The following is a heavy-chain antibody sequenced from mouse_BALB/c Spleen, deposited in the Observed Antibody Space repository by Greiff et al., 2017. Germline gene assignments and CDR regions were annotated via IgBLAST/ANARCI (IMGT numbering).Heavy chain of an antibody. Sequence: EVKLVESGGGLVKPGGSLKLSCAASGFTFSSYAMSWVRQSPEKRLEWVAEISSGGSYTYYPDTVTGRFTISRDNDKNTLYLEMSSLRSEDTAMYYCAREGRYYAMDYWGQGTSVTVSS. V-gene: IGHV5-9-4*01. D-gene: IGHD3-3*01. CDR1: GFTFSSYA. CDR2: ISSGGSYT. CDR3: AREGRYYAMDY. J-gene: IGHJ4*01.